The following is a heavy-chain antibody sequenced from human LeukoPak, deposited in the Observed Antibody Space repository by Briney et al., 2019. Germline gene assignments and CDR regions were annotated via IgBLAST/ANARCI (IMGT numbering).Heavy chain of an antibody. D-gene: IGHD3-3*01. V-gene: IGHV4-4*09. Sequence: SETLSLTCTVSGGSISSYYWSWIRQPPGQGLEWIGFIYSSGSTTYNPSLKSRVAISVDTSKNQFSLKLSSVTAADTAVYYCASLGGYYDFWSGHYYYYYYMDVWGKGTTVTVSS. CDR2: IYSSGST. CDR1: GGSISSYY. CDR3: ASLGGYYDFWSGHYYYYYYMDV. J-gene: IGHJ6*03.